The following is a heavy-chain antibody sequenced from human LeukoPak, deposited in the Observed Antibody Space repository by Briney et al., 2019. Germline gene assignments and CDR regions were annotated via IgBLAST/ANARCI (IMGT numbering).Heavy chain of an antibody. CDR1: GFTFDDYA. J-gene: IGHJ4*02. CDR2: VTEDGGGS. D-gene: IGHD3-22*01. Sequence: GGSLRLSCAASGFTFDDYAMHWVRQAPGKGLEWISLVTEDGGGSNYADSVKGRFTISRDNSKHFLFLQMSSLRTEDTALYYCAKGGSSGFHDYWGQGTLVTVSS. CDR3: AKGGSSGFHDY. V-gene: IGHV3-43*02.